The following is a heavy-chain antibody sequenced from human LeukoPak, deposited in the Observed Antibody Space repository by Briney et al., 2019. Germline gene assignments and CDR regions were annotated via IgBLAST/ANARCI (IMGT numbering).Heavy chain of an antibody. CDR2: ISGSGGST. CDR1: GFTFSSYG. CDR3: AELGITMIGGV. D-gene: IGHD3-10*02. J-gene: IGHJ6*04. Sequence: GGSLRLSCAASGFTFSSYGMSWVRQASGKGLEWVSAISGSGGSTYYADSVKGRFTISRDNAKNSLYLQMNSLRAEDTAVYYCAELGITMIGGVWGKGTTVTISS. V-gene: IGHV3-23*01.